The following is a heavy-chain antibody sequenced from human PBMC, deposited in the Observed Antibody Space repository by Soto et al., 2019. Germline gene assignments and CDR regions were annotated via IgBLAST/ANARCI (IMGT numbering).Heavy chain of an antibody. J-gene: IGHJ4*02. CDR2: INHSGST. D-gene: IGHD3-22*01. V-gene: IGHV4-34*01. CDR3: ARGLVTYYYESSGYSRRLYFDY. CDR1: GGSFSRYY. Sequence: QVQLQQWGAGLLKPSETLSLTCAVYGGSFSRYYWSWIRQPPGKGLEWIGEINHSGSTNYNPSLKSRFTISVGTSKIHFSLKLRSVTAADTAVYYCARGLVTYYYESSGYSRRLYFDYWGQGTLVTVSS.